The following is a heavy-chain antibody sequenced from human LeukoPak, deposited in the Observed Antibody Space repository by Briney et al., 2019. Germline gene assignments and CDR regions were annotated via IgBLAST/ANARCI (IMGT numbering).Heavy chain of an antibody. CDR1: GFTFSSYS. CDR2: ISSSSSYI. V-gene: IGHV3-21*01. Sequence: GGSLRLSCAASGFTFSSYSMTWVRQAPGKGLEWVSSISSSSSYIYYADSVKGRFTISRDNAKNSLYLQMNSLRAEDTAVYYCARTYVGYGSGNINFDYWGQGTLVTVSS. D-gene: IGHD3-10*01. J-gene: IGHJ4*02. CDR3: ARTYVGYGSGNINFDY.